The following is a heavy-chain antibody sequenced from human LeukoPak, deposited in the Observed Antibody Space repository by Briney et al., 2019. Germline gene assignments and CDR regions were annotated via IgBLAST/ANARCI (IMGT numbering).Heavy chain of an antibody. D-gene: IGHD2-2*02. CDR3: AKDLRDIVVVPAAIQGKYYYYGMDV. CDR1: GFTFDDYA. Sequence: GGSLRLSCAASGFTFDDYAMHWVRPAPGPGLERVSGISWNSGSIGYADSVKGRFTISRDNAKNSLYLQMNSLRAEDTALYYCAKDLRDIVVVPAAIQGKYYYYGMDVWGQGTTVTVSS. CDR2: ISWNSGSI. J-gene: IGHJ6*02. V-gene: IGHV3-9*01.